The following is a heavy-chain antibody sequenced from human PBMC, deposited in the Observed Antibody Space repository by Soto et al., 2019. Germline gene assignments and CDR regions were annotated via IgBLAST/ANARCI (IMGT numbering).Heavy chain of an antibody. D-gene: IGHD3-22*01. CDR3: ATGEYYYDSSGYYHC. J-gene: IGHJ4*02. Sequence: GGSLRLSCAASGFTFSSYSMNWVRQAPGKGLEWVSSISSSSSYIYYADSVKGRFTISRDNAKNSLYLQMNSLRAEDTAVYYCATGEYYYDSSGYYHCWGQGTLVTVSS. V-gene: IGHV3-21*01. CDR2: ISSSSSYI. CDR1: GFTFSSYS.